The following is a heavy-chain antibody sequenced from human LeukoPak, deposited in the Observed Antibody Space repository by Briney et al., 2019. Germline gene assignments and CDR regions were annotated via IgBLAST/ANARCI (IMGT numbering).Heavy chain of an antibody. V-gene: IGHV1-18*01. CDR2: ISTYNGNT. Sequence: ASVTVSCKASGYTFTKYGITWVRQAPGQGLEWMGWISTYNGNTNYAQKLQGRVAMTTDTSTSTAYMELRSLRSDDTAVYYCAKDARGYCSKGACYSIDYWGQGTLVTVSS. J-gene: IGHJ4*02. CDR3: AKDARGYCSKGACYSIDY. D-gene: IGHD2-8*01. CDR1: GYTFTKYG.